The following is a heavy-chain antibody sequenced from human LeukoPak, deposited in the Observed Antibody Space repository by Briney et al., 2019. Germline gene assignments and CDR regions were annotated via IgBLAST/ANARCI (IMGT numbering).Heavy chain of an antibody. CDR3: ARAGYRYYYYMDV. CDR1: GFTFSSYS. D-gene: IGHD5-18*01. V-gene: IGHV3-48*01. CDR2: ISSSSSTI. Sequence: GGSLRLSCAASGFTFSSYSMNWVRQAPGEGLEWVSYISSSSSTIYYADSVKGRFTISRDNAKNSLYLQMNSLRAEDTAVYYCARAGYRYYYYMDVWGKGTTVTVSS. J-gene: IGHJ6*03.